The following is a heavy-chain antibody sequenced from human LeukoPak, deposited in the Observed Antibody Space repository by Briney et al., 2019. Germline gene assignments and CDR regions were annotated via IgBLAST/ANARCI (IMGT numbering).Heavy chain of an antibody. V-gene: IGHV1-46*01. CDR1: GYTLTSYY. J-gene: IGHJ4*02. Sequence: GVAVKVSCKASGYTLTSYYMHWVRQAPGQGLEWMVIINPRGGNTHQAQKFQGRVTMITDPSASTVYMELSSLSSEDTAVYYCARGKRSGDYWGQGTLVTVSS. CDR2: INPRGGNT. CDR3: ARGKRSGDY. D-gene: IGHD1-1*01.